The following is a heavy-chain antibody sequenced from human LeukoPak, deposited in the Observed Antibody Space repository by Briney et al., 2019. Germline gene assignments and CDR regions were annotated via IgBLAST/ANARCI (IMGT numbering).Heavy chain of an antibody. CDR1: GFTFSSYS. D-gene: IGHD3-10*01. V-gene: IGHV3-21*01. J-gene: IGHJ4*02. Sequence: GGSLRLSCAASGFTFSSYSMNWVRQAPGKGLEWVSSISSSSSYIYYADSVKGRFTISRDNAKNSLYLQMNSLRAEVTAVYYCASLIFGGGDYWGQGTLVTVSS. CDR2: ISSSSSYI. CDR3: ASLIFGGGDY.